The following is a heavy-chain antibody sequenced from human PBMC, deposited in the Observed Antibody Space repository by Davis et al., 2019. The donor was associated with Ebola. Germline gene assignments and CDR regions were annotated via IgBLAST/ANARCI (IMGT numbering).Heavy chain of an antibody. J-gene: IGHJ4*02. CDR3: ARDYIVGATDDDY. V-gene: IGHV1-18*01. Sequence: ASVKVSCKLSGDTFSSYGINWVQQAPGQGLEWMGSISSYNGQTNYAQKFQGRVTITADKSTSTAYMELSSLRSEDTAVYYCARDYIVGATDDDYWGQGTLVTVSS. D-gene: IGHD1-26*01. CDR1: GDTFSSYG. CDR2: ISSYNGQT.